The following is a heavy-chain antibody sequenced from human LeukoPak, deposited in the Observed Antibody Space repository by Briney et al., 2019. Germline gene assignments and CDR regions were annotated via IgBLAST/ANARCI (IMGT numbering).Heavy chain of an antibody. Sequence: ASVKVSCKASGYTFSGYFVHRVRQAPGQGLEWMGRINAGSGDTEFAQKFQGRVTMTRDTFVSTAYMEVSGLTSDDTAMYYCARDLSSTPNWELDYWGQGTLVTVSS. CDR2: INAGSGDT. J-gene: IGHJ4*02. CDR3: ARDLSSTPNWELDY. CDR1: GYTFSGYF. V-gene: IGHV1-2*06. D-gene: IGHD1-1*01.